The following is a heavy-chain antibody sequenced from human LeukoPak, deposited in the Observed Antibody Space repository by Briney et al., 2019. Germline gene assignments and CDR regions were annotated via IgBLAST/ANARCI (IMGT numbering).Heavy chain of an antibody. D-gene: IGHD6-6*01. V-gene: IGHV1-18*01. J-gene: IGHJ4*02. CDR2: ISAYNGHT. CDR1: GYTLTSYG. Sequence: GASVKVSCKASGYTLTSYGISWVRQAPGQGLEWMGWISAYNGHTNNAQKLQGRVTMTTDTSTTTAHMELRSLRSDDTAVYYCARDLYSSSSKEFDYWGQGALVTVSS. CDR3: ARDLYSSSSKEFDY.